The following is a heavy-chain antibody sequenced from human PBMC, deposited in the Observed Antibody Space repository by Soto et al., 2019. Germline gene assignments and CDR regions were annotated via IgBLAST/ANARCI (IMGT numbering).Heavy chain of an antibody. V-gene: IGHV4-4*02. CDR1: GASISSSNW. CDR3: ARLDYDPNLVNPVGGFHP. Sequence: QVRLQESGPGHVKPSGTLSLTCTVSGASISSSNWWNWVRQPPGKGPEWIGEIYHSGSTNYNPALQSRVTIGIDKSKNQFSLRLTSVTAADTAMYYCARLDYDPNLVNPVGGFHPWGQGTLVTVSS. J-gene: IGHJ5*02. D-gene: IGHD3-16*01. CDR2: IYHSGST.